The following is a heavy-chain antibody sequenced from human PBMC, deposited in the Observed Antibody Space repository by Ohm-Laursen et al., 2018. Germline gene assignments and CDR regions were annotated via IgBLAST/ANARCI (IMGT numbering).Heavy chain of an antibody. J-gene: IGHJ6*02. CDR2: IYYSGST. CDR1: GGFINNYY. CDR3: ARENWNYGGYYTMDV. D-gene: IGHD1-7*01. V-gene: IGHV4-59*01. Sequence: GTLSLTCNVSGGFINNYYWTWIRQPPGKGLEWLGYIYYSGSTSYNPSLESRVTISVDTSKNQFSLQLRSVTAADTAVYYCARENWNYGGYYTMDVWGQGTTVTVSS.